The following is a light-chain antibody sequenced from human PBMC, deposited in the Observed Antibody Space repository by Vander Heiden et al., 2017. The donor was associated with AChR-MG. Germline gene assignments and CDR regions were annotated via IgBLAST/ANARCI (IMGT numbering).Light chain of an antibody. J-gene: IGKJ2*01. V-gene: IGKV3-15*01. CDR3: QQYKNWPPNT. CDR1: QSVSSN. Sequence: EIVMTQSPATLSVSPGERATLSCRASQSVSSNLAWYQQKPGQAPRLLIYGASTRATGIPARFSGSGYGTEFTLKISTRQSEDFAVYYCQQYKNWPPNTFGQGTKLEIK. CDR2: GAS.